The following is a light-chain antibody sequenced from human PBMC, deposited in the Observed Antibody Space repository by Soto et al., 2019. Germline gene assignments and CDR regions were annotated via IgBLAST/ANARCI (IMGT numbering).Light chain of an antibody. CDR2: VGTGGIVG. J-gene: IGLJ2*01. CDR3: GADHGSGSNFFVV. Sequence: QLVLTQPPSASASLGASVTLTCTLSSGYSNYKVDWYQQRPGKGPRFVMRVGTGGIVGSKGDGIPARFSVLGSGLNRDLTIKNIQEEDESDYHCGADHGSGSNFFVVFGGGTKVTVL. CDR1: SGYSNYK. V-gene: IGLV9-49*01.